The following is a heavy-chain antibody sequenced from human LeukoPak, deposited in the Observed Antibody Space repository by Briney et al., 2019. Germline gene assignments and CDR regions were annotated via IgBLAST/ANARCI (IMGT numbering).Heavy chain of an antibody. D-gene: IGHD5-18*01. CDR3: ARVGEMVTINYWYLDL. Sequence: PGGSLRLSCAASGFSYSDYYMSWIRQPPGKGPEWVSYISSSGSIIYFADSVKGRFTISRDNAKNSVYLQMNSLRAEDTAVYYCARVGEMVTINYWYLDLWGRGTLVTVSS. CDR2: ISSSGSII. J-gene: IGHJ2*01. V-gene: IGHV3-11*01. CDR1: GFSYSDYY.